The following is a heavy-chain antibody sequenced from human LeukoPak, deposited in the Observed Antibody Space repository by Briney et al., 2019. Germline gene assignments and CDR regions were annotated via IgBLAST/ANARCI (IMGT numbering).Heavy chain of an antibody. CDR2: IYHSGST. CDR3: ARQLLWFGESSLFDP. CDR1: GYSLSSGYY. D-gene: IGHD3-10*01. Sequence: PSETLSLTCTVSGYSLSSGYYWGWIRQPPGKGLEWIGSIYHSGSTYYNPSLKSRVTISVDTSKNQFSLKLSSVTAADTAVYYCARQLLWFGESSLFDPWGQGTLVTVSS. J-gene: IGHJ5*02. V-gene: IGHV4-38-2*02.